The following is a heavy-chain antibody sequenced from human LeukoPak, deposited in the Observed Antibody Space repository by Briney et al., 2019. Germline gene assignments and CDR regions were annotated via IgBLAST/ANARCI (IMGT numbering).Heavy chain of an antibody. J-gene: IGHJ4*02. D-gene: IGHD5-18*01. Sequence: PSETLSLTCTVSGGSISSSSAYWVWIRQPPGKGLEWIGSIYYRKNTYYNPSLKSRVTISADTSKNQFSLTLGSVSATDTAVYYCASPRGFSYGYFDYWGQGTLVTVSS. CDR2: IYYRKNT. V-gene: IGHV4-39*01. CDR1: GGSISSSSAY. CDR3: ASPRGFSYGYFDY.